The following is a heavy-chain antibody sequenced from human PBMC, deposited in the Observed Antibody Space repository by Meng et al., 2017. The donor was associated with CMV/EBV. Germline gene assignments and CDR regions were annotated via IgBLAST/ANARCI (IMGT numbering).Heavy chain of an antibody. Sequence: VQLQQLCAGLLKPSESLSLTCTVYGGSFSGYYWSWIRQPPGKGLEWIGEINHSGSTNYNPSLKSRVTISVDTSKNQFSLKLSSVTAADTAVYYCARGSRRLPRFNWFNPWGQGTLVTVSS. CDR2: INHSGST. CDR3: ARGSRRLPRFNWFNP. CDR1: GGSFSGYY. D-gene: IGHD3-3*01. V-gene: IGHV4-34*01. J-gene: IGHJ5*02.